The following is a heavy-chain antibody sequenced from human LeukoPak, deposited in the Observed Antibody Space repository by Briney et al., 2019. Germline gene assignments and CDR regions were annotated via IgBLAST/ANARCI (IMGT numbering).Heavy chain of an antibody. Sequence: GGSLRLSCAASGFTFSSYEMNWVRQAPGKGLEWVSYISSSGSTIYYADSVKGRFTISRDNVRKSLYLQMNSLRIEDTALYYCAKDRGGGSQLGDAYDVWGQGTMVSVSS. V-gene: IGHV3-48*03. CDR1: GFTFSSYE. CDR3: AKDRGGGSQLGDAYDV. CDR2: ISSSGSTI. D-gene: IGHD5-24*01. J-gene: IGHJ3*01.